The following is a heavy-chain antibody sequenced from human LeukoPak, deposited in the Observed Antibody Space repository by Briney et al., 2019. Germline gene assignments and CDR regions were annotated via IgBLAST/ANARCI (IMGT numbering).Heavy chain of an antibody. D-gene: IGHD1-26*01. J-gene: IGHJ4*02. CDR1: GGTFSSYA. V-gene: IGHV1-69*13. CDR2: IIPIFGTA. Sequence: GASVKVSCKASGGTFSSYAISWVRQAPGQGLEWMGGIIPIFGTANYAQKFQGRVTITADESTSTAYMELSSLRSEDTAVYYCARGVVGARYFDYWGQGTLVTVSS. CDR3: ARGVVGARYFDY.